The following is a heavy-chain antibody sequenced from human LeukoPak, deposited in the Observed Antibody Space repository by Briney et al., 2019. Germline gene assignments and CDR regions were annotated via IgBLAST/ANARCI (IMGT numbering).Heavy chain of an antibody. CDR2: IYYSGST. D-gene: IGHD5-18*01. Sequence: SETLSLTCTVSDGSISSSSYYWGWIRQPPGKGLEWIGSIYYSGSTYYNPSLKSRVTISVDTSKNQFSLELSSVTAADTAVYYCARPAGYSYGYKNWFDPWGQGTLVTVSS. CDR1: DGSISSSSYY. V-gene: IGHV4-39*07. J-gene: IGHJ5*02. CDR3: ARPAGYSYGYKNWFDP.